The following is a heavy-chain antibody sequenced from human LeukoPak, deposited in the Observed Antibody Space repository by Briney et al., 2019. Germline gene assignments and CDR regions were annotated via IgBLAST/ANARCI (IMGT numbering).Heavy chain of an antibody. V-gene: IGHV3-30*18. Sequence: GRSLRLSCAASGFILSTHGMHWLGPPPGKGLDWVSLISNEGGTKYYAASVEGRFTISRDNSKSTLYLQLNSLRVEDTAVYYCAKDRHFYGAGTYYNLDYWGEGTLVTVSS. J-gene: IGHJ4*02. CDR3: AKDRHFYGAGTYYNLDY. CDR2: ISNEGGTK. CDR1: GFILSTHG. D-gene: IGHD3-10*01.